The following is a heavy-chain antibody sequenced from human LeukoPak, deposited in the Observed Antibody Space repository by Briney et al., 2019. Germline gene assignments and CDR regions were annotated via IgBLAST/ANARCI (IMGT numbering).Heavy chain of an antibody. CDR1: GGSISSGDYY. Sequence: SQTLSLTCTVSGGSISSGDYYWSWIRQPPGKGLEWIGYIYYSGSTYYNPSLKSRVTISVATSKNQFSLKLSSVTAADTAVYYCASQTAYYYDSSGYLDYWGQGTLVTVSS. CDR2: IYYSGST. V-gene: IGHV4-30-4*08. J-gene: IGHJ4*02. D-gene: IGHD3-22*01. CDR3: ASQTAYYYDSSGYLDY.